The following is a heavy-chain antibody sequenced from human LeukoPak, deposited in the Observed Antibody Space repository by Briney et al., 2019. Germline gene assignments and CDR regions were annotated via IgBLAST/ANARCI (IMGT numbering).Heavy chain of an antibody. J-gene: IGHJ3*02. CDR2: IDWDGGIT. D-gene: IGHD1-26*01. CDR1: GFTFEDFS. V-gene: IGHV3-43*01. CDR3: AREGVGATVYAFDI. Sequence: GGSLRLSCAASGFTFEDFSMHWVRQVPGKGLEWISLIDWDGGITYYADSVKGRFTVSRDNAKNSLYLQMNSLRAEDTAVYYCAREGVGATVYAFDIWGQGTMVTVSS.